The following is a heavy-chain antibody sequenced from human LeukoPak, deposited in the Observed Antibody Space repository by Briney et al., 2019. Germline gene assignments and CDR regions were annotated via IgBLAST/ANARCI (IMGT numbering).Heavy chain of an antibody. CDR2: IYYSGST. J-gene: IGHJ5*02. Sequence: SETLSLTCTVSGGSISSSSYYWGWIRQPPGKGLEWIVSIYYSGSTYYNPSLKSRVTISVDTSKNQFSLKLSSVTAADTAVYYCARGLRAGWFDPWGQGTLVTVSS. CDR1: GGSISSSSYY. CDR3: ARGLRAGWFDP. D-gene: IGHD6-25*01. V-gene: IGHV4-39*07.